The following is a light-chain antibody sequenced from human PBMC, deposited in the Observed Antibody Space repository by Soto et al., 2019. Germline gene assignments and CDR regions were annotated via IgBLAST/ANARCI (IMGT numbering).Light chain of an antibody. V-gene: IGKV1-27*01. CDR1: QGISNY. CDR3: QKYNSSPFT. Sequence: DIQMTQSPSSLSASVGARVTITFRASQGISNYLAWYQQKPGKVPKLLIYAASTLQSGVPSRFSGSGSGTDFTLTISSLQPEDVATYYCQKYNSSPFTVGRWTKVDMK. CDR2: AAS. J-gene: IGKJ3*01.